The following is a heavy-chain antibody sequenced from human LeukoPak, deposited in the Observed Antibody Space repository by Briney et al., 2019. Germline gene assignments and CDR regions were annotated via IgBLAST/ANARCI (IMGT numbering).Heavy chain of an antibody. CDR1: GFTFSSYA. CDR3: AKDTGPLMITFGGVVISYFDY. J-gene: IGHJ4*02. CDR2: IKGNGFDT. V-gene: IGHV3-23*01. D-gene: IGHD3-16*01. Sequence: GRSLRLSCAASGFTFSSYAMHWVRQAPGKGLEWVSGIKGNGFDTYYADSVKGRFTVSRDNSKNTLSLQMNSLSAEDTAVYYCAKDTGPLMITFGGVVISYFDYWGQGALVTVSS.